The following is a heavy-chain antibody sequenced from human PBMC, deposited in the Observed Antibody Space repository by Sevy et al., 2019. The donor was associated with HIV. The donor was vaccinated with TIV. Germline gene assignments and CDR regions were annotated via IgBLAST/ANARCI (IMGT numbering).Heavy chain of an antibody. V-gene: IGHV1-24*01. D-gene: IGHD3-22*01. CDR1: GYTLTKLS. CDR2: FDPEDGET. Sequence: ASVKVSCKVSGYTLTKLSMHWVRQAPGKGLEWMGSFDPEDGETIYQQKLKGRVTMTEDTSTDIAYMELSSLRSEDTAVYYCATTKDYYEDSGSPFDYWGQGTLVTVSS. CDR3: ATTKDYYEDSGSPFDY. J-gene: IGHJ4*02.